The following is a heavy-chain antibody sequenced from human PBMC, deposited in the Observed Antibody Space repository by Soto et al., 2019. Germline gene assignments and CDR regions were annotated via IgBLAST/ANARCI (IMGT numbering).Heavy chain of an antibody. CDR1: GGSMNSGGYC. Sequence: SETLSLTCTVSGGSMNSGGYCWSWIRQHPGEGLEWIGCISYGGTTSYNPSLKSRVIISVDTSKNQFSLKLTSVTAADTAVYYCSKQASGYYYGWFDPWGQGTLVTVSS. CDR2: ISYGGTT. D-gene: IGHD3-22*01. CDR3: SKQASGYYYGWFDP. J-gene: IGHJ5*02. V-gene: IGHV4-31*03.